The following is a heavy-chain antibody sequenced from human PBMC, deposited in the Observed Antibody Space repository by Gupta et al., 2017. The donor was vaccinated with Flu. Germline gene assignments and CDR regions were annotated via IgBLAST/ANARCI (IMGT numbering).Heavy chain of an antibody. Sequence: QVQLVEAGGGGVQPGRSLTLSCAESRFCFRSYGMHWVRQAPGKGREWVAVIWYDGSNKYNEDSVKGRFTISSDNSKNTLYLQMNSLKAEDTAVYYCARDFQNFDGSSIGGYYYYGMDVWGQGTTVTVSS. V-gene: IGHV3-33*01. D-gene: IGHD3-9*01. CDR3: ARDFQNFDGSSIGGYYYYGMDV. CDR1: RFCFRSYG. CDR2: IWYDGSNK. J-gene: IGHJ6*02.